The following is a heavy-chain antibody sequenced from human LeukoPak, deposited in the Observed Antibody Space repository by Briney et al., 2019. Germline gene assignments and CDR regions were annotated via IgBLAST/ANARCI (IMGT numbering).Heavy chain of an antibody. CDR3: AAALDYDSWSGSPGIRFDP. J-gene: IGHJ5*02. Sequence: SVKVSCKASGFTFTSSAMQWVRQARGQRLEWIGWIVVGSGNTNYARKFQERVTITRDMSTSTAYMELSSLRSEDTAVYYCAAALDYDSWSGSPGIRFDPWGQGTLVTVSS. CDR2: IVVGSGNT. CDR1: GFTFTSSA. V-gene: IGHV1-58*02. D-gene: IGHD3-3*01.